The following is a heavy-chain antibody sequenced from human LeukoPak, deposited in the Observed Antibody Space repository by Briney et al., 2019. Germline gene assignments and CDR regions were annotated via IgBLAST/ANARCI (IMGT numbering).Heavy chain of an antibody. CDR2: INHSGST. Sequence: SSETLSLTCTVSGGSISSYYWSWIRQPPGKGLEWIGEINHSGSTNYNPSLKSRVTISVDTSRNQFSLKLSSVTAADTAVYYCARGFWQQPRGTSGYFDYWGQGTLVTVSS. CDR1: GGSISSYY. CDR3: ARGFWQQPRGTSGYFDY. J-gene: IGHJ4*02. V-gene: IGHV4-34*01. D-gene: IGHD6-13*01.